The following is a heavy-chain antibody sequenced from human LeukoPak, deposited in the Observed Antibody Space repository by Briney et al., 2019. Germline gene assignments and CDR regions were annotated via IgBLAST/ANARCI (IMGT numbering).Heavy chain of an antibody. CDR1: GFTFSSYG. D-gene: IGHD5-18*01. CDR3: AKDGVLKVDTAIL. Sequence: GGSPRLSCAASGFTFSSYGMHWVRQAPGKGLEWVAFIRYDGSNKYYADSVKGRFTISRDNSKNTLYLQMNSLRAEDTAVYYCAKDGVLKVDTAILWGQGTLVTVSS. CDR2: IRYDGSNK. V-gene: IGHV3-30*02. J-gene: IGHJ4*02.